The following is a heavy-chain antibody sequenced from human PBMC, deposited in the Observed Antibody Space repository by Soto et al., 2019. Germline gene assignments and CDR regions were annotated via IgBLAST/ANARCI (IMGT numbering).Heavy chain of an antibody. J-gene: IGHJ5*01. CDR3: ARYRFYDVLTGMNWFDS. V-gene: IGHV4-34*01. CDR1: GGSFSGDY. D-gene: IGHD3-9*01. Sequence: SETLSLTCAVYGGSFSGDYWSGIRQPPGKGLEWIGEINHSGSTNYNPSLKSRVTISVDTSKNQFSLKLSSVTAADTAVYYCARYRFYDVLTGMNWFDSWGLGTLVT. CDR2: INHSGST.